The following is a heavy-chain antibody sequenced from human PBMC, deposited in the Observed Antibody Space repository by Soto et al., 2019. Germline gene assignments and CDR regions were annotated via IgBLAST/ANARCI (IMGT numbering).Heavy chain of an antibody. CDR2: IKQDGSEK. J-gene: IGHJ6*02. Sequence: EVQVVEAGGGLVQPGGSLRLSCGVSGFTLSSYWMSWVRQAPGKGLEWVASIKQDGSEKYYVDSVKGRFTISRDNAKNSLYLQMHGLSGEDTAVYYCARSKGMDVWGQGTTVTVSS. D-gene: IGHD4-4*01. CDR3: ARSKGMDV. V-gene: IGHV3-7*02. CDR1: GFTLSSYW.